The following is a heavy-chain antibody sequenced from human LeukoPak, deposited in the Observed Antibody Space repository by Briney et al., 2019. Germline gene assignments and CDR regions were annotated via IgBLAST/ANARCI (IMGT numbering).Heavy chain of an antibody. CDR2: ISAYNGNT. V-gene: IGHV1-18*01. D-gene: IGHD6-19*01. Sequence: GASVKVSCRASGYTFTNYAIGWVRQALGQGLEWMGWISAYNGNTNYAQKLQGRVTLATDASSSTAYMELRSLRSDDTAVYYCARGGSGWSRDYWGQGTLVTVSS. CDR1: GYTFTNYA. CDR3: ARGGSGWSRDY. J-gene: IGHJ4*02.